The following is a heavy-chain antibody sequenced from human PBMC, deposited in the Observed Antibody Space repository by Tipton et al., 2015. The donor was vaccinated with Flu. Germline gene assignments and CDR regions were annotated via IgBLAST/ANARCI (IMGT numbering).Heavy chain of an antibody. CDR2: IFHTGST. CDR3: ARRDYRNYVSDPKKCFDP. V-gene: IGHV4-38-2*02. Sequence: TLSLTCTISGDSISSDYYWGWIRQPPGKGRGWIGNIFHTGSTYHNPSLKSRVTISINTSKNQFSLKVFSVTAADTAVYYCARRDYRNYVSDPKKCFDPWGQGILVTVSS. CDR1: GDSISSDYY. D-gene: IGHD4-11*01. J-gene: IGHJ5*02.